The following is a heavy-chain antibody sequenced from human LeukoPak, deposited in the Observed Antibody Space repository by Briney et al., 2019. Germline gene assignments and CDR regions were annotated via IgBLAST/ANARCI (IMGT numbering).Heavy chain of an antibody. D-gene: IGHD3-22*01. CDR3: ARRRRRVGLSYSSGYPFDY. V-gene: IGHV4-34*01. Sequence: SETLSLTCAVYGGSFSGYYWSWIRQPPGKGLEWIGEINHSGSTNYNPSLKSRVTISVDTSKNQFSLKLSSVTAADTAVYYCARRRRRVGLSYSSGYPFDYWGQGTLVTVSS. CDR2: INHSGST. J-gene: IGHJ4*02. CDR1: GGSFSGYY.